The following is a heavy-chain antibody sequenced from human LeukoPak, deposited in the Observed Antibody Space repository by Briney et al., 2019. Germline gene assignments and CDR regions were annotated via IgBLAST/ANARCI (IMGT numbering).Heavy chain of an antibody. V-gene: IGHV4-34*01. Sequence: PSETLSLTCIVSGGSFSDSYWSWVRQPPGKGLEWIGEINRSGGSLYNPSLKSRVTLSVDMSKNQISLKLTSMTAADSAIYYCARTKRGYDILTGYHKSYFYYYMNVWGTGTTVTVSS. CDR3: ARTKRGYDILTGYHKSYFYYYMNV. CDR2: INRSGGS. CDR1: GGSFSDSY. D-gene: IGHD3-9*01. J-gene: IGHJ6*03.